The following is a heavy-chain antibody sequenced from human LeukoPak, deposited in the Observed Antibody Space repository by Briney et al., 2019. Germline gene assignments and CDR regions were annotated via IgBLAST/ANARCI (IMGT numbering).Heavy chain of an antibody. CDR3: AKQSSPYYYGMDV. D-gene: IGHD6-13*01. CDR2: ISTGGGST. V-gene: IGHV3-23*01. CDR1: RFTVSTYA. J-gene: IGHJ6*02. Sequence: PGGSLRLSCAASRFTVSTYAMSWVRQAPGKGLEWVSTISTGGGSTYYADSVKGRFTISRDNSKSTLYLQMISMRAEDTAVYYCAKQSSPYYYGMDVWGQGTTVTVSS.